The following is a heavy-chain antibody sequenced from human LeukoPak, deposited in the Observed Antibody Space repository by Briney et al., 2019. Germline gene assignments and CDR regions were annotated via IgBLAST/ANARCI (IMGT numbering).Heavy chain of an antibody. Sequence: SGGSLRLSCAASGFTFSSYGMHWVRQGPGKGLEWVAIIWSDGSSIYSADSVKGRFTTSRDNSKNTLYLQMNSLRVEDTAVYYRARRSAGTYGMDVWGQGTTVTVSS. V-gene: IGHV3-33*01. J-gene: IGHJ6*02. CDR3: ARRSAGTYGMDV. D-gene: IGHD1-1*01. CDR2: IWSDGSSI. CDR1: GFTFSSYG.